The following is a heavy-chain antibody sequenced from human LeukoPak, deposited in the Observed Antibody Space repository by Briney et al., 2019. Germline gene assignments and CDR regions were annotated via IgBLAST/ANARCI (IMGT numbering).Heavy chain of an antibody. CDR1: GYPLTSYW. D-gene: IGHD4-11*01. CDR3: ARQYSNRYFDV. V-gene: IGHV5-51*01. Sequence: GESLKISCKGSGYPLTSYWIGWVRQLPGKGLELMGIIYPGDSDTRYSPSFQGQVSISADKSTTTAYLHWTSLKASDTAIYYCARQYSNRYFDVWGRGTLVTVSS. CDR2: IYPGDSDT. J-gene: IGHJ2*01.